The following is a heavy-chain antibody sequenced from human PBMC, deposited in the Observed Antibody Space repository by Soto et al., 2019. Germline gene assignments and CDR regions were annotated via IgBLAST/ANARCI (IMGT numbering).Heavy chain of an antibody. CDR1: GGSITIANSS. Sequence: SETLSLTCTVSGGSITIANSSWGWLRQPPGKGLEWFGFIFPTGSNYNNPSLRGRVSMSVDTSKNQFSLNLASVTAADTAVYFCARASGSPTFRGYFDPWGQGALVTVSS. D-gene: IGHD1-26*01. J-gene: IGHJ5*02. V-gene: IGHV4-30-2*01. CDR2: IFPTGSN. CDR3: ARASGSPTFRGYFDP.